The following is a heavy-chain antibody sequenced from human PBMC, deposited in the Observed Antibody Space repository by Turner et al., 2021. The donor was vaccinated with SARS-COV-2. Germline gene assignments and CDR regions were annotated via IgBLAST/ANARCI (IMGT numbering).Heavy chain of an antibody. Sequence: EVQLVESGGGLFQPGGSLRVSCTASGFTFSNYWLSWVRQGPGKGLEWVAEINHDGSEKYYVDSVRGRFTISSDNAKNTMFLQMNSLRVEDTAVYYCARDRGWDTFDYWGQGTLVTVSS. CDR2: INHDGSEK. CDR3: ARDRGWDTFDY. CDR1: GFTFSNYW. J-gene: IGHJ4*02. V-gene: IGHV3-7*03. D-gene: IGHD6-19*01.